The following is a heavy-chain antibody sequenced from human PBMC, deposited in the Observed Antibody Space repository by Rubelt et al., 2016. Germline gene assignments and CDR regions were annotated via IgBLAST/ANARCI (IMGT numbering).Heavy chain of an antibody. CDR1: GYSFTSYW. J-gene: IGHJ5*02. V-gene: IGHV5-51*01. Sequence: EVQLVQSGAEVKKPGESLKISCKGSGYSFTSYWIGWVRQMPGKGLEWMGIIYPGDSDTRYSRSFQGQVPTSADKSSSTAYRQWSSLKASDTAMYYCARVTTVTNDNWFDPWGQGTLVTVSS. D-gene: IGHD4-17*01. CDR2: IYPGDSDT. CDR3: ARVTTVTNDNWFDP.